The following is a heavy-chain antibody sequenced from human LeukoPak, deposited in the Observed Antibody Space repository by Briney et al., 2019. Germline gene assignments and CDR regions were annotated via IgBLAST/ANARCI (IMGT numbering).Heavy chain of an antibody. Sequence: GGSLRLSCAASGFTFSSYIMNWVRQAPGKGLEWVSSISSSSSYIYYADSVKGRFTISRDNAKNSLYLQMNSLRAEDTAVYYCARGAAVTTVAYYYYYGMDVWGQGTTVTVSS. CDR1: GFTFSSYI. CDR2: ISSSSSYI. D-gene: IGHD4-23*01. J-gene: IGHJ6*02. CDR3: ARGAAVTTVAYYYYYGMDV. V-gene: IGHV3-21*01.